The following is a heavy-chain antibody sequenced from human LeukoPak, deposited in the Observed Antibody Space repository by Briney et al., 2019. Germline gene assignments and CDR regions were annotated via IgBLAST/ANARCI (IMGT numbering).Heavy chain of an antibody. CDR1: GGSISSSSYY. CDR2: INHSGST. V-gene: IGHV4-39*07. J-gene: IGHJ5*02. Sequence: SETLSLTCTVSGGSISSSSYYWGWIRQPPGKGLEWIGEINHSGSTNYNPSLKSRVTISVDTSKNQFSLKLSSVTAADTAVYYCARLDETDSSGWPNNWFDPWGQGTLVTVSS. CDR3: ARLDETDSSGWPNNWFDP. D-gene: IGHD6-19*01.